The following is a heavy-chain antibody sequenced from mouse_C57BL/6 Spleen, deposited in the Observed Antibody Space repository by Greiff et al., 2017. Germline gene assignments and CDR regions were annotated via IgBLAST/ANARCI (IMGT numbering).Heavy chain of an antibody. V-gene: IGHV1-64*01. CDR3: ANFYCGGSIAY. Sequence: QVQLQQPGAELVKPGASVKLSCKASGYTFTSYGMHWVKQRPGQGLEWIGMIHPNSGSTNYNEKFKSKATLTVDKSSSTAYMQLSSLTSEDSAVYYCANFYCGGSIAYWGQGTLVTVSA. J-gene: IGHJ3*01. CDR2: IHPNSGST. CDR1: GYTFTSYG. D-gene: IGHD2-13*01.